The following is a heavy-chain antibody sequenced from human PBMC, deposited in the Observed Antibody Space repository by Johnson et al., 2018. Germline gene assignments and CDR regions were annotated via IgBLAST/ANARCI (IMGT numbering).Heavy chain of an antibody. J-gene: IGHJ3*02. Sequence: VQLVESGGGLVKPRGSLRLCCAASGFTFSSYSMNWVRQAPGKGLEWVSSISSSSSYIYYADSVKGRFTISRDNAKNSLYLQMNSLRAEDTAVYYCARVVRLVGATAFDIWGQGTMVTVSS. V-gene: IGHV3-21*01. D-gene: IGHD1-26*01. CDR3: ARVVRLVGATAFDI. CDR1: GFTFSSYS. CDR2: ISSSSSYI.